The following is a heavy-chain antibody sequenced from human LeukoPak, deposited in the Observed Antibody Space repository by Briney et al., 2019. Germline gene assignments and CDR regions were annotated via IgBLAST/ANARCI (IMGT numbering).Heavy chain of an antibody. CDR2: INHRGSS. CDR3: ACPIVAGGMDV. CDR1: DGSFSGHY. D-gene: IGHD2-15*01. V-gene: IGHV4-34*01. Sequence: PSETLSLTCAVYDGSFSGHYWSWIRQPPGKGLEWIGEINHRGSSNYNTSLKSRVTMSVDTSKNQFSLKLSSVTAADTAVYYCACPIVAGGMDVWGQGTTVTVSS. J-gene: IGHJ6*02.